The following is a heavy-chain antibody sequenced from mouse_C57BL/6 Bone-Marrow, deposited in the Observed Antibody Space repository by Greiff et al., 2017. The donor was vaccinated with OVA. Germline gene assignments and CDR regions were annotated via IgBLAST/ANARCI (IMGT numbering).Heavy chain of an antibody. J-gene: IGHJ2*01. CDR1: GFTFSDYG. CDR2: ISNLAYSI. CDR3: AREGDYEGFDY. D-gene: IGHD1-1*01. V-gene: IGHV5-15*01. Sequence: EVKLMESGGGLVQPGGSLKLSCAASGFTFSDYGMAWVRQAPRKGPEWVAFISNLAYSIYYADTVTGRFTISRENAKNTLYLEMSSLRSEDTAMYYCAREGDYEGFDYWGQGTTLTVSS.